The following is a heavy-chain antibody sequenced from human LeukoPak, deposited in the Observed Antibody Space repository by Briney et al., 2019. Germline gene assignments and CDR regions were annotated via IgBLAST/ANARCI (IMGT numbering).Heavy chain of an antibody. CDR3: AKDGAWGELLPGYY. Sequence: PGGSLRLSCAASGFTFRTSGMNWVRQAPGKGLEWVSYISSSGTTISYAQSVKGRFTITRDNSKNTLYLQMNSLRAEDTALYYCAKDGAWGELLPGYYWGQGSLVTVSS. CDR2: ISSSGTTI. V-gene: IGHV3-48*01. D-gene: IGHD3-16*01. J-gene: IGHJ4*02. CDR1: GFTFRTSG.